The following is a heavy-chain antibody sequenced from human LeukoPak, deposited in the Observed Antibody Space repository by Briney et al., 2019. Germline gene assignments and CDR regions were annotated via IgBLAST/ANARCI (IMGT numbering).Heavy chain of an antibody. J-gene: IGHJ5*02. Sequence: GGSLRLSCAASGFTFSSYWMHWVRQAPGKGLVWVSRINSDGSSTNYADSVKGRFTISRDNAKNTLHLQMNSLRAEDTAVYYCARDYYMGIVDQWGQGTLVTVSS. CDR1: GFTFSSYW. CDR2: INSDGSST. V-gene: IGHV3-74*01. D-gene: IGHD3-22*01. CDR3: ARDYYMGIVDQ.